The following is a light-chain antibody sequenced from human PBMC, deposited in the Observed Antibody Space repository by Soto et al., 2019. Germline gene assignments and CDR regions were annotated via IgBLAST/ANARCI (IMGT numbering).Light chain of an antibody. Sequence: QSVLTQPASVSGSPGQSIAISCTGTSSDVGAFNHVSWYQQHPGEAPKLLIYDVNNRPSGVSDRFSGSKSGNTASLTISGLQADDEADYYCSSISTISTFAFGGGTKATVL. CDR3: SSISTISTFA. V-gene: IGLV2-14*03. CDR1: SSDVGAFNH. CDR2: DVN. J-gene: IGLJ2*01.